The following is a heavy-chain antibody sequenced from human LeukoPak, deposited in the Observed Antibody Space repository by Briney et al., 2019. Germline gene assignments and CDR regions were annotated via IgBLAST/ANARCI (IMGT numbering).Heavy chain of an antibody. V-gene: IGHV3-48*01. CDR1: GFTFSSHL. Sequence: GGSLRLSCAASGFTFSSHLMAWVRQAPGKGLEWISYIGISSGNTKYADSVKGRFTISGDKAKNSLYLQMNSLRVEDTAVYYCARDYKYAFDNWGQGTLVTVSS. D-gene: IGHD5-24*01. CDR3: ARDYKYAFDN. J-gene: IGHJ4*02. CDR2: IGISSGNT.